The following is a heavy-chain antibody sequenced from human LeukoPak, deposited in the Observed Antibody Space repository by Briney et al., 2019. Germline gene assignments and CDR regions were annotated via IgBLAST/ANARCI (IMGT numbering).Heavy chain of an antibody. Sequence: ASVKVSCKASGYTFTSYYMHWVRQAPGQGLEWRGIINPSGGSTTYAQKFQGRVTMTRDTSTSTVYMDLSSLRSEDTAVYYCARQKVEWELLPWSAFDIWGQGTMVTVSS. CDR1: GYTFTSYY. CDR2: INPSGGST. D-gene: IGHD1-26*01. V-gene: IGHV1-46*01. CDR3: ARQKVEWELLPWSAFDI. J-gene: IGHJ3*02.